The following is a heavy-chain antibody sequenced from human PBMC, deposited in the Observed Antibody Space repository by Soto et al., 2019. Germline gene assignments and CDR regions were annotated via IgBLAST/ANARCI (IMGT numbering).Heavy chain of an antibody. D-gene: IGHD3-10*01. J-gene: IGHJ4*02. Sequence: QLQLQESGSGLVRPSQTLSLTCAVSGASVSSGDYSWSWIRQPPGKGLEWIGYIYHSGTTTYNPSVKSRDTTTIDRSNNQFTLKLTSVTAADTAVYYCASDYGSGSYRFDFWGQGTLVTVSS. CDR1: GASVSSGDYS. CDR2: IYHSGTT. CDR3: ASDYGSGSYRFDF. V-gene: IGHV4-30-2*01.